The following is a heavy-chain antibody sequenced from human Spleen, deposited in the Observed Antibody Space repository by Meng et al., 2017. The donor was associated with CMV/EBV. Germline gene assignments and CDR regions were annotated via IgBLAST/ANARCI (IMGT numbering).Heavy chain of an antibody. CDR1: GFTFSSYA. V-gene: IGHV3-23*01. D-gene: IGHD3-3*01. J-gene: IGHJ4*02. CDR3: AKDQNVLQFLEWLVGLDS. CDR2: ISADAGTT. Sequence: GGSLRLSCAASGFTFSSYAMTWVRQAPGKGLEWVSLISADAGTTYYANSLKGRFTISRDNSKHTLYLQMNSLRAEDTAIYYCAKDQNVLQFLEWLVGLDSWGPGTLVTVSS.